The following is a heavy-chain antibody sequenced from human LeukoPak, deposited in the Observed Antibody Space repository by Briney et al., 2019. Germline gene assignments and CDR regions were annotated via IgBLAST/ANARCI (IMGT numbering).Heavy chain of an antibody. Sequence: GGSLRLSCAASGFTFNNYAMHWVRKAPGKGLEWVSAITGSGGSTYSADSVKGRFTISRDNSKGTLYLQVNSLRADDTAVYYCAKCRGFSGTYPSDYWGQGTLVTVSS. V-gene: IGHV3-23*01. D-gene: IGHD1-26*01. CDR1: GFTFNNYA. J-gene: IGHJ4*03. CDR3: AKCRGFSGTYPSDY. CDR2: ITGSGGST.